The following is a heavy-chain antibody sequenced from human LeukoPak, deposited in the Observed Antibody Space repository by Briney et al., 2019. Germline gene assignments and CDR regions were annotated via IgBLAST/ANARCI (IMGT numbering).Heavy chain of an antibody. CDR1: GFTFTHAW. CDR2: IKSKADGETT. V-gene: IGHV3-15*01. J-gene: IGHJ4*02. Sequence: PGGSLRLSCAASGFTFTHAWMTWVRQAPGKGLEWVGHIKSKADGETTDYAAPVKGRFFMSRDDSKATLYLQMNYLETEDTAVYYCTTDLGIAMIRGVIVSWSQGTLVTVSS. CDR3: TTDLGIAMIRGVIVS. D-gene: IGHD3-10*01.